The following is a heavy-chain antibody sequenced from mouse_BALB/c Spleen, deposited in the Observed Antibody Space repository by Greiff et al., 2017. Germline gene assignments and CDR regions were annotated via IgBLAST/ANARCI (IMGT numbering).Heavy chain of an antibody. Sequence: VQLQQSGAELVRPGALVKLSCKASGFNIKDYYMHWVKQRPEQGLEWIGWIDPENGNTIYDPKFQGKASITADTSSNTAYLQLSSLTSEDTAVYYCANSLLRRGFAYWGQGTLVTVSA. D-gene: IGHD1-2*01. CDR2: IDPENGNT. V-gene: IGHV14-1*02. J-gene: IGHJ3*01. CDR1: GFNIKDYY. CDR3: ANSLLRRGFAY.